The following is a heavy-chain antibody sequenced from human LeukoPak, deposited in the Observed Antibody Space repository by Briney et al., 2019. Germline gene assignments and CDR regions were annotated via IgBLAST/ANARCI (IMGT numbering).Heavy chain of an antibody. CDR2: INAGGTGT. Sequence: PGGSLRLSCAASGFTFSTYSMNWVRQAPGKGLEWVSAINAGGTGTYYAGSVEGRFTISRDNSKNTVYLQMNSLRAEDTAVYYCARAVEYLPLDYWGQGTLVAVSS. J-gene: IGHJ4*02. CDR1: GFTFSTYS. D-gene: IGHD2/OR15-2a*01. CDR3: ARAVEYLPLDY. V-gene: IGHV3-23*01.